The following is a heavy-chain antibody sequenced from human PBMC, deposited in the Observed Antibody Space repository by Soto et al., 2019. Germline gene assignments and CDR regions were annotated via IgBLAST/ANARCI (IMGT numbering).Heavy chain of an antibody. CDR3: AGGSAGPRLAF. CDR2: INHLGIP. CDR1: VGSFSGYF. D-gene: IGHD6-25*01. Sequence: QVQLHQWGAGLFKPSETLSLTCTVYVGSFSGYFWTWIRQPPGTGLEWIGEINHLGIPFYTPSLNSRLTISVDSSTNQLSLRLTSVTAAYTAVYYCAGGSAGPRLAFWGQGTLVTVSS. V-gene: IGHV4-34*01. J-gene: IGHJ4*02.